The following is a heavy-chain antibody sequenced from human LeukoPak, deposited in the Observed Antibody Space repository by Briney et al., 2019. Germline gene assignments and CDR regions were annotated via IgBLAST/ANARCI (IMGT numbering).Heavy chain of an antibody. CDR1: GFTFSSYS. V-gene: IGHV3-21*01. D-gene: IGHD3-22*01. CDR3: ATDSSGYSLDY. Sequence: GGSLRLSCAASGFTFSSYSMNWVRQAPGKGLEWVSSISSSSYIYYADSVKGRFTISRDNAKNSLYLQMNSLRAEDTAVYYCATDSSGYSLDYWGQGTLVIVSS. J-gene: IGHJ4*02. CDR2: ISSSSYI.